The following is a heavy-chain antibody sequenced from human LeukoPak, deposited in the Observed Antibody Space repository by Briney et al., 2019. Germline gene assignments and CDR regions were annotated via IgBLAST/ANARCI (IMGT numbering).Heavy chain of an antibody. V-gene: IGHV3-23*01. Sequence: GGSLRLSCAASGFTFNTYAMSWVRQAPGKGLDWVSTIGGSGDSTNYADSVKGRFTISRDNSKNMLYLQTHSLRVEDTAVYYCAKGKGTSSSSIDWWGQGTWSPSPQ. CDR3: AKGKGTSSSSIDW. CDR1: GFTFNTYA. D-gene: IGHD2/OR15-2a*01. CDR2: IGGSGDST. J-gene: IGHJ4*02.